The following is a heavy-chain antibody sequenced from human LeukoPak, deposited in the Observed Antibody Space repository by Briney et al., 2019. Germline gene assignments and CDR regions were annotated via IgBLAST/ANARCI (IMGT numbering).Heavy chain of an antibody. Sequence: PGGSLRLSCAASGFTFSDYYMNWIRQAPGKGLEWIASMRSSGSTIKYADSVKGRFTVSRDNDKNSMYLQMNRLKDEDTAMYYCARVVAVVVTGIFDVWGQGTMVAVSS. CDR1: GFTFSDYY. D-gene: IGHD2-15*01. J-gene: IGHJ3*01. V-gene: IGHV3-11*04. CDR2: MRSSGSTI. CDR3: ARVVAVVVTGIFDV.